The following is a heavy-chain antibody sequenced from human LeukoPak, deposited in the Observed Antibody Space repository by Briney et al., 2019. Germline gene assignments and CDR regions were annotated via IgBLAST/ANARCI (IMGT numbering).Heavy chain of an antibody. CDR1: GFTFSNYW. V-gene: IGHV3-74*01. J-gene: IGHJ4*02. CDR2: INTDGSST. Sequence: GGSLRLSCAASGFTFSNYWMHWFRQAPGKGLVWVSHINTDGSSTTYADSVKGRFTISRDNAKNTLYLQMNSLRAEDTAVYYCVRDRSGSSSVYWGQGTLVTVSS. D-gene: IGHD6-6*01. CDR3: VRDRSGSSSVY.